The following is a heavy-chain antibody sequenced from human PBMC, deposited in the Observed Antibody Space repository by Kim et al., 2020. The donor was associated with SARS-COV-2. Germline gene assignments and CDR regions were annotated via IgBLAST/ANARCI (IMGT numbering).Heavy chain of an antibody. CDR2: IYYSGST. CDR3: AARATDCRRTSCYDDGFDI. V-gene: IGHV4-39*01. D-gene: IGHD2-2*01. CDR1: GGSISSGYY. Sequence: SETLSLTCTVSGGSISSGYYWGWIRQPPGKGLEWIGSIYYSGSTYYNPSLKSRVTISVDTSKNQFSLKLSSVTAADTAVYYCAARATDCRRTSCYDDGFDIWGQGTMVTVSS. J-gene: IGHJ3*02.